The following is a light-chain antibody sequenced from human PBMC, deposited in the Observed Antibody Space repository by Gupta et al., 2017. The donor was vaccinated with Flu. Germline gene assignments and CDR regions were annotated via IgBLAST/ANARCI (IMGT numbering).Light chain of an antibody. CDR3: QERSNGPATNT. J-gene: IGKJ4*01. CDR1: QSINNY. V-gene: IGKV3-11*01. Sequence: IVLTQSPPTLSLSPGERATLNCRARQSINNYLAWYQQKPGQAPIRLIYDATSRAKGSPPSCSSSGDGTADNISIISRVPADFEVNYCQERSNGPATNTFGRGTKLEIK. CDR2: DAT.